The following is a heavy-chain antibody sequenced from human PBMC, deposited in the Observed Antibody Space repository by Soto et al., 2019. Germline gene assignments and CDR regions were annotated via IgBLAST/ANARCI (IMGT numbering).Heavy chain of an antibody. CDR3: ARGLYSSSWYFYY. CDR2: INHSGIT. D-gene: IGHD6-13*01. Sequence: QVQLQQWGAGLLKPSETLSLTCAVYGGSFSGYYWSWIRQPPGKGLEWIGEINHSGITNYNPSLKSRVTISVDTSKNQFSLKLSSVTAADTAVYYCARGLYSSSWYFYYWGQGTLVTVSS. CDR1: GGSFSGYY. J-gene: IGHJ4*02. V-gene: IGHV4-34*01.